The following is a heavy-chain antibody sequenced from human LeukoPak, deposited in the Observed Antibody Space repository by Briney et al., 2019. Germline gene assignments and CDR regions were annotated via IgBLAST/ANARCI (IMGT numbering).Heavy chain of an antibody. J-gene: IGHJ6*03. CDR1: GGSISSYC. Sequence: SETLSLTCTVSGGSISSYCCSWIRQPPGKGLEWIGYIYNSGSTKYNPSLKSRVIIPVDTSKNQFSLKLSSVTAADTAVYYCARGSYYYMDVWGKGTTVTVSS. CDR3: ARGSYYYMDV. CDR2: IYNSGST. V-gene: IGHV4-59*01.